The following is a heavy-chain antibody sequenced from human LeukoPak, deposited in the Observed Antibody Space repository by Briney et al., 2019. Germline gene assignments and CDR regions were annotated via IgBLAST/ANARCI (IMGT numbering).Heavy chain of an antibody. D-gene: IGHD5-12*01. CDR1: GFFVSDNY. Sequence: PGGSLRLSCAASGFFVSDNYMSWVRQAPGKGLDWVSVIYTGGSAFYADSVKGRFIISRDNSNNTLYLQMNSLRSDDTAVYYCARDRGLGVATIGALDYWGQGTLVTVSS. CDR2: IYTGGSA. J-gene: IGHJ4*02. V-gene: IGHV3-66*01. CDR3: ARDRGLGVATIGALDY.